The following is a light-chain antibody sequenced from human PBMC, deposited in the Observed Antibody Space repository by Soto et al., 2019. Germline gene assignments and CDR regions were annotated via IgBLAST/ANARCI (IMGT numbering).Light chain of an antibody. CDR1: QSLSSNY. CDR2: GAS. J-gene: IGKJ1*01. V-gene: IGKV3-20*01. CDR3: QQYGNSPWT. Sequence: EIVLTQSPCTLSLSPGERATLSCRASQSLSSNYLAWHQQKPGQAPRLLIYGASSRATGIPDRFSGSGSGTEFTLTITRLEPEDFAVYHCQQYGNSPWTFGQGTKVDI.